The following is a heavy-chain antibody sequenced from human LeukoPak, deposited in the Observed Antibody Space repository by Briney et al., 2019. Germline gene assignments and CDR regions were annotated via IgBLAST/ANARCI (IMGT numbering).Heavy chain of an antibody. D-gene: IGHD1-26*01. Sequence: ASVKVSCKASGYTFTSYGISWVRQAPGQGLEWMGWISAYNGNTNYAQKLQGRVTMTTDTSTSTAYMELRSLRSDDTAVYYCATLDSGSYISHDAFDIWGQGTMVTVSS. J-gene: IGHJ3*02. CDR2: ISAYNGNT. CDR3: ATLDSGSYISHDAFDI. V-gene: IGHV1-18*01. CDR1: GYTFTSYG.